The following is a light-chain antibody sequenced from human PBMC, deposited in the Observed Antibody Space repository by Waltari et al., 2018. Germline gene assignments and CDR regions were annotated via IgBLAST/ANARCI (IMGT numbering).Light chain of an antibody. CDR3: MQALHAPLT. CDR1: QSLLHSNGYNY. J-gene: IGKJ3*01. V-gene: IGKV2-28*01. Sequence: DFVLTQSPPPLPVPPGEPASTSSRSSQSLLHSNGYNYLDWYLQKPGPSPQLLIYLASKRATGVPDRFSGSGSGTDFRLKISRVEAEDVGVYYCMQALHAPLTFGPGTKVEIK. CDR2: LAS.